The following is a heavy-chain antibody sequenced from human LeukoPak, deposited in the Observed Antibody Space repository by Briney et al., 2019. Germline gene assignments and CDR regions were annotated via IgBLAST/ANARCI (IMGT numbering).Heavy chain of an antibody. CDR1: GGSISSYY. J-gene: IGHJ4*02. D-gene: IGHD6-13*01. CDR3: ARVGGAAAGTTFDY. V-gene: IGHV4-59*01. CDR2: IYYSGST. Sequence: SETLSLTCTVSGGSISSYYWSWIRQPPGKGLEWIGYIYYSGSTNYNPSLKSRVTISVDTSKNQFSLKLSSVTAADTAVYYCARVGGAAAGTTFDYWGQGTLVTVSS.